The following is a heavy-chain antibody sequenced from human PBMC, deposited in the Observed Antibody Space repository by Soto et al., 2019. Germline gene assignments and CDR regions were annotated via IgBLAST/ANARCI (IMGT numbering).Heavy chain of an antibody. Sequence: EEQLVESGGGLVQPGGSLRLSCAASRFTFNHYWMTWVRQAPGEGLEWVANIKQDGSETYYVDSVKGRFTISRDNAKNSLFLHMNSLRAEDTAVYYCARVYCSTTTCSGSNYFDLWGRGTLVAVSS. J-gene: IGHJ2*01. CDR2: IKQDGSET. V-gene: IGHV3-7*01. CDR1: RFTFNHYW. CDR3: ARVYCSTTTCSGSNYFDL. D-gene: IGHD2-2*01.